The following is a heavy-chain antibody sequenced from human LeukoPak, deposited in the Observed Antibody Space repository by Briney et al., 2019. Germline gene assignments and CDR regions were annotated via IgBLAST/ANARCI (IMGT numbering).Heavy chain of an antibody. J-gene: IGHJ6*03. CDR3: AKGPSGGSGYYYYYYYMDV. CDR1: GFTFDDYA. Sequence: GGSLRLSCAASGFTFDDYAMHWVRPAPGNGLWWVSLIGGVGGSIYYAASVKGRFTISRDNSKNSLYLQMNSLRTEDTALYYCAKGPSGGSGYYYYYYYMDVWGKGTTVTVSS. D-gene: IGHD3-10*01. CDR2: IGGVGGSI. V-gene: IGHV3-43*02.